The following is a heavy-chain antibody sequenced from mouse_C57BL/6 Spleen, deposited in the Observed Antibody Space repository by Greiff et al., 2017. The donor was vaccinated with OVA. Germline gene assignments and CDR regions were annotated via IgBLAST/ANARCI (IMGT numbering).Heavy chain of an antibody. D-gene: IGHD4-1*01. V-gene: IGHV3-6*01. J-gene: IGHJ4*01. Sequence: ESGPGLVKPSQSLSLTCSVTGYSITSGYYWNWIRQFPGNKLEWMGYISYDGSNNYNPSLKNRISITRDTSKNQFFLKLNSVTTEDTATYYCARDEDLTGTYYYAMDYWGQGTSVTVSS. CDR3: ARDEDLTGTYYYAMDY. CDR2: ISYDGSN. CDR1: GYSITSGYY.